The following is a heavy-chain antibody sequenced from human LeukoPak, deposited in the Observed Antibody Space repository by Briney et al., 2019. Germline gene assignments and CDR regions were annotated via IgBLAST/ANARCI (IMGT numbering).Heavy chain of an antibody. CDR1: GASVSSSSYY. J-gene: IGHJ4*02. V-gene: IGHV4-39*01. CDR3: ARSTGSGFY. D-gene: IGHD3-10*01. Sequence: PSETLSLTCTVSGASVSSSSYYWGWIRQPPGKGREWIGSIYYSGSTYYNPSLKSRVTISLDTSKNQFSLKLSSVTAADTAVYYCARSTGSGFYWGQGTLVTVSS. CDR2: IYYSGST.